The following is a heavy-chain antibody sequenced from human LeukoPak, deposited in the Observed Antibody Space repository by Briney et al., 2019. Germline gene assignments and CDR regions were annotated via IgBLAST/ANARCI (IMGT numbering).Heavy chain of an antibody. J-gene: IGHJ4*02. CDR1: GGAFSSYA. CDR2: IIPIFGTA. D-gene: IGHD6-19*01. V-gene: IGHV1-69*05. CDR3: ARDGVEQQWLETKVLAY. Sequence: GASVKVSCKASGGAFSSYAISWVRQAPGQGLEWMGRIIPIFGTANYAQKFQGRVTITTDESTSTAYMELSSLRSEDTAVYYCARDGVEQQWLETKVLAYWGQGTLVTVSS.